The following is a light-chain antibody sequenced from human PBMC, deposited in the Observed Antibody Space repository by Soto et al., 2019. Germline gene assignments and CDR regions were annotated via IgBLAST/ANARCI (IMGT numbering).Light chain of an antibody. J-gene: IGLJ2*01. CDR1: SSNIGNNY. CDR2: DNN. Sequence: QSVLTQPPSVSAAPGQTVTISCSGSSSNIGNNYVSWYQQLPGTAPKLLIYDNNKRPSGIPDRFSGSKSGTSATLGITGLQTGDEADYYCGTLDSSLSAVVFGGWTKLTVL. CDR3: GTLDSSLSAVV. V-gene: IGLV1-51*01.